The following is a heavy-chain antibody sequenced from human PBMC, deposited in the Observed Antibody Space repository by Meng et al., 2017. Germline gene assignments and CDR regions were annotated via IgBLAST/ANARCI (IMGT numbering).Heavy chain of an antibody. J-gene: IGHJ1*01. CDR1: GGSISSSSYY. CDR3: ARDGIAAAGTGRSYFQH. CDR2: IYYSGST. D-gene: IGHD6-13*01. Sequence: HLPRQEPGPGLVKPSRTRSPTCTFPGGSISSSSYYWGWIRQPPGKGLEWIGSIYYSGSTYYNPSLKSRVTISVDTSKNQFSLKLSSVTAADTAVYYCARDGIAAAGTGRSYFQHWGQGTLVTVSS. V-gene: IGHV4-39*07.